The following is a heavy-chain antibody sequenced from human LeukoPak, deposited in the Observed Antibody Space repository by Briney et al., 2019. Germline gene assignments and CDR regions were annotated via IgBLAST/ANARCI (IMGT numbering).Heavy chain of an antibody. CDR2: INQDGSEE. CDR3: VRDGGVSGYDLLDY. CDR1: GFTFSNYW. J-gene: IGHJ4*02. Sequence: GGSLRLSCAASGFTFSNYWISWFRQAPGKGREWVAHINQDGSEEHYMDSVKARFIISRDNAKNSLSLQMDSLRAEDTAVYYCVRDGGVSGYDLLDYWGQGTLVTVSS. V-gene: IGHV3-7*01. D-gene: IGHD5-12*01.